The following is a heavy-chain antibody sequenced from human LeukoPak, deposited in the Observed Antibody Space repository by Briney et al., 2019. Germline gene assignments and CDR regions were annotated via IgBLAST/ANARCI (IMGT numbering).Heavy chain of an antibody. D-gene: IGHD3-10*01. CDR3: ATYYYGSGSYHNHPNLDS. J-gene: IGHJ4*02. V-gene: IGHV4-34*01. CDR2: INHSGST. CDR1: GGSFSGYY. Sequence: PSETLSLTCAVYGGSFSGYYWSWIRQPPGKGLEWIGEINHSGSTTYNPSLKSRVTISLDTSKNQFSLKLNSVTAADTAVYYCATYYYGSGSYHNHPNLDSWGQGTLVTVSS.